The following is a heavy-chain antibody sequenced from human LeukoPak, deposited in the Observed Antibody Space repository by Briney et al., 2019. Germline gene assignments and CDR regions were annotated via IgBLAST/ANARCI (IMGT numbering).Heavy chain of an antibody. CDR2: IYTSGST. Sequence: SETLSLTCTVSGGSISSYYWSWIGQPAGKGLEWIGRIYTSGSTNYNPSLKSRVTMSVDTSKNQFSLKLSSVTAADTAVYYCANGRAVAGKGHFDYWGQGTLVTVSS. J-gene: IGHJ4*02. CDR3: ANGRAVAGKGHFDY. CDR1: GGSISSYY. V-gene: IGHV4-4*07. D-gene: IGHD6-19*01.